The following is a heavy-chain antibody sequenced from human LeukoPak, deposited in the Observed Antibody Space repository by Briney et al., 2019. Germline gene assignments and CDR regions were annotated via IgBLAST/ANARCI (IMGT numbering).Heavy chain of an antibody. J-gene: IGHJ4*02. CDR1: GFSFSNYG. V-gene: IGHV3-33*01. CDR2: IWYDGSNK. CDR3: ARSNNGGWGYCDY. D-gene: IGHD3-16*01. Sequence: GRSLRLSCAASGFSFSNYGMHWVRRAPGKGLEWVAVIWYDGSNKYYADSVKGRFTISRDNSKNTLYVQMSSLRAEDTAVYYCARSNNGGWGYCDYWGQGSLVTASS.